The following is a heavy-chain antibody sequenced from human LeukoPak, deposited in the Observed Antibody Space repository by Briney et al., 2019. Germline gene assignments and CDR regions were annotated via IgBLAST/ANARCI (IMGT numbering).Heavy chain of an antibody. V-gene: IGHV3-23*01. J-gene: IGHJ4*02. Sequence: GGSLRLSCAASGFTFSSYAMSWVRQAPGKGLEWVSAISGSGGSTYYADSVKGRFTISRDNSKNTLFLQMTSLRADDTCVYYCAKDERYCSSTSCYYFDYWGQGTLVTVSS. CDR1: GFTFSSYA. CDR2: ISGSGGST. D-gene: IGHD2-2*01. CDR3: AKDERYCSSTSCYYFDY.